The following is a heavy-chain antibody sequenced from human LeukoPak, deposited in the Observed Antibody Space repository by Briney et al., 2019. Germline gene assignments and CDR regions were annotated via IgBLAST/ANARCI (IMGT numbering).Heavy chain of an antibody. CDR2: ISSSGSTI. CDR1: GFTFSSYE. J-gene: IGHJ4*02. D-gene: IGHD6-19*01. CDR3: ARDSSGWYYFDY. Sequence: GGSLRLSCAASGFTFSSYEMNWVRQAPGKGLEWVSYISSSGSTIYYADSVKGRFTISRDSAKNSLYLQMNSLRAEDTAVYYCARDSSGWYYFDYWGQGILVTVSS. V-gene: IGHV3-48*03.